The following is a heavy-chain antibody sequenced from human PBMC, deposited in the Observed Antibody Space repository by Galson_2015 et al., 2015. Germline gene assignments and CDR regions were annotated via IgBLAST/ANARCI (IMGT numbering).Heavy chain of an antibody. J-gene: IGHJ3*01. CDR1: ADTFNKYS. CDR3: ARGRLNVVGVHL. Sequence: SVKVSCKASADTFNKYSIHWVRQAPGQGLIWMGGITPLSGTIKYTQRFRGRVTIDADESTKTVYMHLSGLTSEDSAVYFCARGRLNVVGVHLWGQGTTVTVSS. CDR2: ITPLSGTI. V-gene: IGHV1-69*13. D-gene: IGHD2-21*01.